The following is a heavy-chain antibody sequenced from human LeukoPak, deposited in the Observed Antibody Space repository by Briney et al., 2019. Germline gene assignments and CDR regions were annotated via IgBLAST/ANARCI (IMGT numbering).Heavy chain of an antibody. D-gene: IGHD3-16*01. CDR1: GGSISSYY. CDR2: IYTSGST. CDR3: ASVAGGEVSGAFDI. Sequence: SETLSLTCTVSGGSISSYYWSWIRQPAGKGLEWIGRIYTSGSTNYNPSLKSRVTMSVDTSKNQFSLKLSSVTAADTAVYYCASVAGGEVSGAFDIWGQGTMVTVSS. J-gene: IGHJ3*02. V-gene: IGHV4-4*07.